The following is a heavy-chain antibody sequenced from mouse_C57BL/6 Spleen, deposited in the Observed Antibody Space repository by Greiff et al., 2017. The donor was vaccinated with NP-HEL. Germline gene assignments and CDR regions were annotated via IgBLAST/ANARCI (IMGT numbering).Heavy chain of an antibody. V-gene: IGHV1-72*01. Sequence: VQLQQPGAELVKPGASVKLSCKASGYTFTSYWMHWVKQRPGRGLEWIRRIDPNSGGTKYNEKFKSKATLTVDKPSSTAYVQLSSLTSEDSAVYYCARNWVYYAMDYWGQGTSVTVSS. CDR1: GYTFTSYW. J-gene: IGHJ4*01. CDR3: ARNWVYYAMDY. D-gene: IGHD4-1*01. CDR2: IDPNSGGT.